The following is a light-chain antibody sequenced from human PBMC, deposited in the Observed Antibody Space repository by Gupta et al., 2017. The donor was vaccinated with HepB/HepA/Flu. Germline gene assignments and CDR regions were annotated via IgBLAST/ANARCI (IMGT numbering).Light chain of an antibody. J-gene: IGKJ4*01. CDR3: QQYNNWPPLT. CDR1: QSVSSN. CDR2: GAS. Sequence: DIVMTQSPATLSVYQWERATLSCRASQSVSSNLAWYQQKPGQTPRLLIYGASTRATGIPARFSGSGSGTEFTLTISSLQSEDFAVYYCQQYNNWPPLTFGGGTKVEIK. V-gene: IGKV3-15*01.